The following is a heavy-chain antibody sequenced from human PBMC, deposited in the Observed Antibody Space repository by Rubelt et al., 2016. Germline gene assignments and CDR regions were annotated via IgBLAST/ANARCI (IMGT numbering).Heavy chain of an antibody. CDR1: GGSISSSSYY. Sequence: QLQLQESGPGLVKPSETLSLTCTVSGGSISSSSYYWGWIRQPPGKGLEWIGSIYYSGDPYYNPSLKSRVTISVDTSQNQFSLKLSSVTAADTAVYYCARRATDQKRVAVPLDYWGQGTLVTVSS. D-gene: IGHD3-3*01. J-gene: IGHJ4*02. CDR2: IYYSGDP. CDR3: ARRATDQKRVAVPLDY. V-gene: IGHV4-39*07.